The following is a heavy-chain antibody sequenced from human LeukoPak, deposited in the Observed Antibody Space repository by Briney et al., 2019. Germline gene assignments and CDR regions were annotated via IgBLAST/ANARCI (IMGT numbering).Heavy chain of an antibody. CDR3: AKDIYRATVTTLFDY. CDR1: GFTFSSYW. CDR2: INSDGSST. Sequence: GSSLRLSCAASGFTFSSYWMHWVRQAPGKGLVWVSRINSDGSSTSYADSVKGRFTISRDNAKNTLYLQMNSLRAEDTALYYCAKDIYRATVTTLFDYWGQGTLVTVSS. J-gene: IGHJ4*02. D-gene: IGHD4-17*01. V-gene: IGHV3-74*01.